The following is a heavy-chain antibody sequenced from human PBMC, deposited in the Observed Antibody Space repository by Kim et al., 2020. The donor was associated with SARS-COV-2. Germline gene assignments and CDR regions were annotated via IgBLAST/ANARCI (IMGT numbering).Heavy chain of an antibody. CDR3: ARINIAVADHSRDY. V-gene: IGHV5-10-1*01. CDR2: IDPSDSYT. Sequence: GESLKISCKGSGYSFTSYWISWVRQMPGKGLEWMGRIDPSDSYTNYSPSFRGHVTISADKSISTAYLQWSSLKASDTAMYYCARINIAVADHSRDYWGQGTLVTVSS. D-gene: IGHD6-19*01. J-gene: IGHJ4*02. CDR1: GYSFTSYW.